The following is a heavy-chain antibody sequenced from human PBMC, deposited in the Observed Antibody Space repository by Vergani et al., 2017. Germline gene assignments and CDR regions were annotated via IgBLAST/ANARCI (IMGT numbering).Heavy chain of an antibody. CDR1: GGTFSSYA. CDR2: IIPIFGTA. V-gene: IGHV1-69*18. D-gene: IGHD6-19*01. J-gene: IGHJ6*02. Sequence: QVQLVQSGAEVKKPGSSVKVSCKASGGTFSSYAISWVRQAPGQGLEWMGRIIPIFGTANYAQKFQGRVTITADESTSTAYMELSSLRSEDTAVYYCARDRYSSGWYGGYYYYGMDVWGQGTTVTVSS. CDR3: ARDRYSSGWYGGYYYYGMDV.